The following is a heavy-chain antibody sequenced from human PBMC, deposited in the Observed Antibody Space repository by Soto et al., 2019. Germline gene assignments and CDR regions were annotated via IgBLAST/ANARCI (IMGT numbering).Heavy chain of an antibody. D-gene: IGHD3-3*01. CDR2: IYPGDSDT. CDR1: GYSFTSYW. Sequence: PGESLKISCKGSGYSFTSYWIGWVRQMPGKGLEWMGIIYPGDSDTRYSPSFQGQVTISADKSISTAYLQWSSLKASDTAMYYCARGYDFWSGYYKSGGGDYYYYGMAVWGQGTTVTVSS. J-gene: IGHJ6*02. CDR3: ARGYDFWSGYYKSGGGDYYYYGMAV. V-gene: IGHV5-51*01.